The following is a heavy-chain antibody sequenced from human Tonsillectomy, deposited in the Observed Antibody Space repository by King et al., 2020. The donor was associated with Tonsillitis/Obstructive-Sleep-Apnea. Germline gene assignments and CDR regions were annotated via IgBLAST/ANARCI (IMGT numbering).Heavy chain of an antibody. V-gene: IGHV4-59*08. CDR3: ARGNNSSGWYRSESDAFGI. Sequence: QLQLQESGPGLVKPSETLSLTCTVSGGSISSYYWSWIRQPPGKGLEWIGYIYYSGSTNYNPSLKSRVTISVDTSKNQFSLKLGSVTAADTAVYYCARGNNSSGWYRSESDAFGIWGQGTMVTVSS. J-gene: IGHJ3*02. D-gene: IGHD6-19*01. CDR2: IYYSGST. CDR1: GGSISSYY.